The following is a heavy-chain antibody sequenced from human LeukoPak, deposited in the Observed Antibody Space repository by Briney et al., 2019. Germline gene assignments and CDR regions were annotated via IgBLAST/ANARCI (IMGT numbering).Heavy chain of an antibody. CDR1: GYTFTSYD. CDR3: ARSYGSGSWWPRYYYYGMDV. D-gene: IGHD3-10*01. J-gene: IGHJ6*02. CDR2: MNPNSGNT. V-gene: IGHV1-8*01. Sequence: GASVKVSSKASGYTFTSYDINWVRQATGQGLEWMGWMNPNSGNTGYAQKFQGRVTMTRNTSISTAYMELSSLRSEDTAVYYCARSYGSGSWWPRYYYYGMDVWGQGTTVTVSS.